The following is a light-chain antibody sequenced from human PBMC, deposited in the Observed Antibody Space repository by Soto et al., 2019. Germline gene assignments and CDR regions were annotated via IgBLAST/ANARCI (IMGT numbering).Light chain of an antibody. V-gene: IGLV2-23*01. CDR1: SSDIGTYNL. CDR2: EGS. CDR3: CSYAGSSTYV. J-gene: IGLJ1*01. Sequence: QSVLTQPASVSGSPGQSITISCTGTSSDIGTYNLVSWYQQHPGKAPKLMIYEGSKRPSGVSNRFSGSKSGNTASLTIPGLQAEDEADYYCCSYAGSSTYVFGTGTTVTVL.